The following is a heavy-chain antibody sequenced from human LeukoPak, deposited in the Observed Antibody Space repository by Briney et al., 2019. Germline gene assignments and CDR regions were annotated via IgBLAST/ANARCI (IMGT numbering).Heavy chain of an antibody. V-gene: IGHV3-23*01. D-gene: IGHD6-6*01. J-gene: IGHJ3*02. CDR3: AKGESIAIDAFDI. Sequence: GGSLSLSCAASGFTFSNYAMTWVRQAAGKGLEWVSTISASGRSTYYADSVKGRFTISRDNSKNTLYLQMNSLRAEDTAVYYCAKGESIAIDAFDIWGQGTMVTVSS. CDR1: GFTFSNYA. CDR2: ISASGRST.